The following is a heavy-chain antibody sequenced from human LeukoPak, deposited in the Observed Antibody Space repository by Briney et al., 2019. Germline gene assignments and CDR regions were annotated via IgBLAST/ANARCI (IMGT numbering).Heavy chain of an antibody. J-gene: IGHJ6*02. CDR3: ASSGVVPYYYYGMDV. CDR1: GYTFTSYG. V-gene: IGHV1-18*01. D-gene: IGHD2-21*01. Sequence: ASVKVSCKVSGYTFTSYGISWVRQAPGQGLEWMGWISAYNGNTNYAQKLQGRVTMTTDTSTSTAYMELRSLRSDDTAVYYCASSGVVPYYYYGMDVWGQGTTVTVSS. CDR2: ISAYNGNT.